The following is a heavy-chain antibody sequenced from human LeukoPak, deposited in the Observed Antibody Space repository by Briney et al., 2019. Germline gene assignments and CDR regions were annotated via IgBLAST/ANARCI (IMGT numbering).Heavy chain of an antibody. CDR3: ASTQPGAGALDV. Sequence: GGSLRLSCVASGITLSTYWMCWVRQAPGKGLEWVANIKQDGSEKYYVDSVKGRFTISRDNAKNSVYLQMNSLGAEDTAVYYCASTQPGAGALDVWGQRTMVTVSS. CDR2: IKQDGSEK. D-gene: IGHD6-13*01. J-gene: IGHJ3*01. V-gene: IGHV3-7*01. CDR1: GITLSTYW.